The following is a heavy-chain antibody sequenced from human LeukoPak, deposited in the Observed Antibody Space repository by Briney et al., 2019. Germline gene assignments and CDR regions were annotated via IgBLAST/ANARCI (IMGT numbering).Heavy chain of an antibody. CDR3: ARAEVGTTGWFDP. J-gene: IGHJ5*02. Sequence: SQTLSLTCAISGDSVSNKNAAWNWIRQSPSXXXXXXXKTYYKSKWYNDYATPVKSRITINPDTSKNQISLQLNSVTPEDTAIYYCARAEVGTTGWFDPWGQRTLVTVSS. CDR1: GDSVSNKNAA. CDR2: TYYKSKWYN. D-gene: IGHD1-26*01. V-gene: IGHV6-1*01.